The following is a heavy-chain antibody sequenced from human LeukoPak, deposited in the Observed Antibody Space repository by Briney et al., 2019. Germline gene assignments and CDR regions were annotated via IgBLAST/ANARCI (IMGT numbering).Heavy chain of an antibody. CDR3: ARFLIAVAGNVDY. CDR2: ISAYNGNT. CDR1: VDTFTSDG. V-gene: IGHV1-18*01. D-gene: IGHD6-19*01. J-gene: IGHJ4*02. Sequence: ASVNVSCKASVDTFTSDGISWVRQAPGQGLGRVGWISAYNGNTNYAQKLQGRVTMTTDTSTSTAYMELRSLRFEHTAVYYCARFLIAVAGNVDYWGKGTLVTVSS.